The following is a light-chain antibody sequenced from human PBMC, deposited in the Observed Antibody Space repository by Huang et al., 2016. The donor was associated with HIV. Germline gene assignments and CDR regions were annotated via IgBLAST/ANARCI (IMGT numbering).Light chain of an antibody. CDR3: QQRSNWLFT. V-gene: IGKV3-11*01. CDR1: QSVSSY. Sequence: EIVLTQSPATLSLSPGKRATLSCRASQSVSSYLAWYQHKPGQAPRLLIYDATNRATGIPARFSGSGSGTDFTLTISSLEPDDFAVYYCQQRSNWLFTFGPGTKVDIK. CDR2: DAT. J-gene: IGKJ3*01.